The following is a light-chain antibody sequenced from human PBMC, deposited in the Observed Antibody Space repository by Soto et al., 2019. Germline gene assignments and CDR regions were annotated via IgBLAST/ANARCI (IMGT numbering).Light chain of an antibody. J-gene: IGLJ1*01. CDR1: SSDVGGYDF. CDR2: EVS. CDR3: SSFTSSHTYV. V-gene: IGLV2-14*01. Sequence: QPVLTQPPSVSGAPGQRVTISCTGTSSDVGGYDFVSWYQQHPGKAPKFLIYEVSNRPSGVSNRFSGSKSGNTASLTISGLQSEDEADYYCSSFTSSHTYVFGTGTKLTVL.